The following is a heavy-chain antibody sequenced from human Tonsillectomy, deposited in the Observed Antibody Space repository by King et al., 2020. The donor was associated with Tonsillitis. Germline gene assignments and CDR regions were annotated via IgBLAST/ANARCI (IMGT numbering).Heavy chain of an antibody. J-gene: IGHJ3*02. CDR2: IHSGGST. D-gene: IGHD6-19*01. Sequence: VQLVESGGGLIQPGGSLRLPCAASGFPVSSNYMSWVRQAPGKGLEWASVIHSGGSTYYADAVKGRFTISVDNSKNTLYLQMNSLRAEDTAVYYCARGRMGSGWYRGAFDIWGQGTMVTVSS. V-gene: IGHV3-53*01. CDR1: GFPVSSNY. CDR3: ARGRMGSGWYRGAFDI.